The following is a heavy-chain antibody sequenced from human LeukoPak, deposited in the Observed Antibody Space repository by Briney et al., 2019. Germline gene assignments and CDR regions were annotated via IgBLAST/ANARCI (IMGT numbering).Heavy chain of an antibody. CDR1: GYTFTGYY. CDR2: ISAYNGNT. Sequence: ASVKVSCKASGYTFTGYYMHWVRQAPGQGLEWMGWISAYNGNTNYAQKLQGRVTMTTDTSTSTAYMELRSLRSDDTAVYYCAREDPQYGNGFDYWGQGTLVTVSS. J-gene: IGHJ4*02. D-gene: IGHD6-6*01. V-gene: IGHV1-18*04. CDR3: AREDPQYGNGFDY.